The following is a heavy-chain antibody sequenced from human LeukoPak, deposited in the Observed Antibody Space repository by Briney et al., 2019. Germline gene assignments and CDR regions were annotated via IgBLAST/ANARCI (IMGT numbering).Heavy chain of an antibody. CDR2: IYYSGSS. CDR3: ARQHLTYYYDTSGYLDY. J-gene: IGHJ4*02. V-gene: IGHV4-59*08. CDR1: GDSIRSYY. D-gene: IGHD3-22*01. Sequence: PSETLSLTCTVSGDSIRSYYWIWIRQPPGKGLEWIGYIYYSGSSNYNPSLKSRVTISVDTSKNQFSLKLSSVTAADTAVYYCARQHLTYYYDTSGYLDYWGQGTLVTVSS.